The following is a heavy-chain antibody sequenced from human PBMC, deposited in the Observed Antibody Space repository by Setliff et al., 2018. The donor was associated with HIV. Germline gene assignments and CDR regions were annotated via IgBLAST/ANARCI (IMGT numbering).Heavy chain of an antibody. D-gene: IGHD6-13*01. J-gene: IGHJ5*02. Sequence: SETLSLTCAVYGGSFSGYYWSWIRQPPGKGLEWIGEINHSGSTNYNPSLKSRVTISVDTSKNQFSLKLTSVTAADTAVYYCVGGGHSSPNWFDPWGQGTLVTVSS. CDR3: VGGGHSSPNWFDP. V-gene: IGHV4-34*01. CDR2: INHSGST. CDR1: GGSFSGYY.